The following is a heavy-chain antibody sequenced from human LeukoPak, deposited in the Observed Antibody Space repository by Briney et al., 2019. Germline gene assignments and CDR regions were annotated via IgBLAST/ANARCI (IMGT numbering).Heavy chain of an antibody. Sequence: GGSLRLSCAASGFTFSSYSMNWARQAPGKGLEWVSSISSSSYIYYADSVKGRFTISRDNAKNSLYLQMNSLRAEDTAVYYCGRVGGRSKAAKGDAFDIWGQGTMVTVSS. V-gene: IGHV3-21*01. CDR2: ISSSSYI. J-gene: IGHJ3*02. D-gene: IGHD6-6*01. CDR1: GFTFSSYS. CDR3: GRVGGRSKAAKGDAFDI.